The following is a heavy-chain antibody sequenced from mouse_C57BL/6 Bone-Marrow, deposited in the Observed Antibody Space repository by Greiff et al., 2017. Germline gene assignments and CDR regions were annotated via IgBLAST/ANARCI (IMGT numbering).Heavy chain of an antibody. D-gene: IGHD1-2*01. V-gene: IGHV14-2*01. Sequence: VQLQQSGAELVKPGASVKLSCTASGFNIQDYYMPWVKQRTEQGLAWIGRIDPEDGETKYAPKFQGKATITADTSSNPAYLQLSSLTSEYTAVYYCARGTTAFDVWGTGTTVTVSS. J-gene: IGHJ1*03. CDR3: ARGTTAFDV. CDR2: IDPEDGET. CDR1: GFNIQDYY.